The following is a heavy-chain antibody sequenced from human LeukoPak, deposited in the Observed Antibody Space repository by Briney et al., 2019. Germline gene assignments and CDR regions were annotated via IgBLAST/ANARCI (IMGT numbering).Heavy chain of an antibody. J-gene: IGHJ4*02. Sequence: SETLSLTCTVSGGSISSYYWSWIRQPPGKGLEWIAYISDIGSINYNPSLKSRVTISLDTSKNQFSLKLSSVTAADTAVYYCARHAYYYGSSGYSGYYWGQGTLVTVSS. D-gene: IGHD3-22*01. CDR1: GGSISSYY. CDR2: ISDIGSI. V-gene: IGHV4-59*08. CDR3: ARHAYYYGSSGYSGYY.